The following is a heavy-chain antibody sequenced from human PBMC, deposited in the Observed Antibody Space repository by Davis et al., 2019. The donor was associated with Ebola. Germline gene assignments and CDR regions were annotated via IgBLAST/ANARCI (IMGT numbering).Heavy chain of an antibody. CDR1: GFTFSSHA. CDR2: TSASGGTT. V-gene: IGHV3-23*01. J-gene: IGHJ4*02. D-gene: IGHD6-13*01. CDR3: AKDLAFFNSWFDY. Sequence: GESLKISCAASGFTFSSHAMSWVRQAPGKGLEWVSGTSASGGTTSYADSVKGRFTISRDNSKNTLYLHMNSLRAEDTALYYCAKDLAFFNSWFDYWGQGSLVTVSS.